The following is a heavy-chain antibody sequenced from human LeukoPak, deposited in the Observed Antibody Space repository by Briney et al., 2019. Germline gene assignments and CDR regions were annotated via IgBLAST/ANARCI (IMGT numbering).Heavy chain of an antibody. CDR1: GFTFSSYA. Sequence: GGSLRLSCEASGFTFSSYALSWVRQAPGKGLEWVSALSGSGTSTYYADSVKGRFTISRDNSKNTLYLQMTSLRAEDTAVYYCATPYFDFWSGYYRGWGQGTLVTVSS. V-gene: IGHV3-23*01. D-gene: IGHD3-3*01. CDR3: ATPYFDFWSGYYRG. CDR2: LSGSGTST. J-gene: IGHJ4*02.